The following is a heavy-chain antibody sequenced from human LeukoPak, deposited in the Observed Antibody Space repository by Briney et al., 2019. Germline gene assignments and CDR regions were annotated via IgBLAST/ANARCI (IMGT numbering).Heavy chain of an antibody. CDR1: GGSISGYY. V-gene: IGHV4-34*01. D-gene: IGHD3-22*01. Sequence: SETLSLTCTVSGGSISGYYWSWIRQPPGKGLEWIGEINHSGSTNYNPSLKSRVTISVDTSKNQFSLKLSSVTAADTAVYYCARHYYDSSGYYYGDYWGQGTLVTVSS. CDR2: INHSGST. J-gene: IGHJ4*02. CDR3: ARHYYDSSGYYYGDY.